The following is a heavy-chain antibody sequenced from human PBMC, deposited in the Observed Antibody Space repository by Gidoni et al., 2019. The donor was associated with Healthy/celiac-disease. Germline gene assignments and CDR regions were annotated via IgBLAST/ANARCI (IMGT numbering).Heavy chain of an antibody. J-gene: IGHJ4*02. CDR2: IYYSGST. CDR1: GGSISMYY. D-gene: IGHD1-26*01. V-gene: IGHV4-59*08. Sequence: QVQLQESGPGLVKPSETLSLTCTASGGSISMYYWSWIRQPPGKGLEWIGYIYYSGSTNYNPSLKSRVTISVDTSKNQFSLKLSSVTAADTAVYYCARQYSGSTFDYWGQGTLVTVSS. CDR3: ARQYSGSTFDY.